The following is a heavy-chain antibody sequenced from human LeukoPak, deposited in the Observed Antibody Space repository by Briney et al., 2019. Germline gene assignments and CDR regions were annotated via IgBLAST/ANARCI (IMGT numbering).Heavy chain of an antibody. V-gene: IGHV4-39*07. CDR2: INHSGST. CDR3: ARRLPYYYDSSGSANFDY. CDR1: GGSISSSSYY. D-gene: IGHD3-22*01. Sequence: PSETLSLTCTVSGGSISSSSYYWSWIRQPPGKGLEWIGEINHSGSTNYNPSLKSRVTISVDTSKNQFSLKLSSVTAADTAVYYCARRLPYYYDSSGSANFDYWGQGTLVTVSS. J-gene: IGHJ4*02.